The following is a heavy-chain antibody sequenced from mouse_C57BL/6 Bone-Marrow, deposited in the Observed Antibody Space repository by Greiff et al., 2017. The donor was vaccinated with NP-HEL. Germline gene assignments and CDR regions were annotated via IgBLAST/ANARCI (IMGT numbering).Heavy chain of an antibody. V-gene: IGHV1-22*01. CDR1: GYTFTDYN. Sequence: EVQLQQSGPELVKPGASVKMSCKASGYTFTDYNMHWVKQSHGKSLEWIGYINPNNGGTSYNQKFKGKTTLTVNKSSSTAYMELRSLTSEDSAVYYCARSKLLAWFAYWGQGTLVTVSA. CDR2: INPNNGGT. J-gene: IGHJ3*01. D-gene: IGHD1-1*01. CDR3: ARSKLLAWFAY.